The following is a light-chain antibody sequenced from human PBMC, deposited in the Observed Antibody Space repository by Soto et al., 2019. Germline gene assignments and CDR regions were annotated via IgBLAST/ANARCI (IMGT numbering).Light chain of an antibody. Sequence: DIQMTQSPSSLSASVGDRVTITCRASQVISNYLAWYQQKPGKVPKLLIYAASTLQSGVPSRSSGSGSGTDFTLTISSLQPEDVATYYCQKYNYSPKTFGPGTKVDIK. J-gene: IGKJ3*01. CDR1: QVISNY. V-gene: IGKV1-27*01. CDR2: AAS. CDR3: QKYNYSPKT.